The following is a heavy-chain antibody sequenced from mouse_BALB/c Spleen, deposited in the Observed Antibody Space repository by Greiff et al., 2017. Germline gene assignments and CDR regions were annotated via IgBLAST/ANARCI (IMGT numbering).Heavy chain of an antibody. J-gene: IGHJ3*01. Sequence: QVQLKESGPGLVQPSQSLSITCPVSGFSLTSYGVHWVRQSPGKGLEWLGVIWSGGSTDYNAAFISRLSISKDNSKSQVFFKMNSLQANDTAIYYCARNGYERFAYWGQGTLVTVSA. CDR1: GFSLTSYG. V-gene: IGHV2-2*02. CDR2: IWSGGST. CDR3: ARNGYERFAY. D-gene: IGHD2-14*01.